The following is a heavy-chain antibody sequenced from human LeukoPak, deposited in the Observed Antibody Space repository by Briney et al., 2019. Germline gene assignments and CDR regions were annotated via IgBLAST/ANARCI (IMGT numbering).Heavy chain of an antibody. J-gene: IGHJ6*02. V-gene: IGHV4-34*01. D-gene: IGHD3-10*02. CDR1: GGSFSGYY. CDR3: ARGRLCLVEMATIDYYGMDV. Sequence: SETLSLTCAVYGGSFSGYYWSWIRQPPGKGLVWIGEINHSGSTNYNPSLKSRVTISVDTSKNQFSLKLSSVTAADTAVYYCARGRLCLVEMATIDYYGMDVWGQGTTVTVSS. CDR2: INHSGST.